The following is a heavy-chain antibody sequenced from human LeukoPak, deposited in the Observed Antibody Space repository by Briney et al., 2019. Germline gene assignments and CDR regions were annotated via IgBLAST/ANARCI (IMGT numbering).Heavy chain of an antibody. D-gene: IGHD1-26*01. Sequence: PGGSLRLSCAASGFTFSSYDMHWVRQAPGKGLEWVTFIRYDGGNKYYADSVKGRFTISRDNSKNTLYLQMNSLRAEDTAVYYCASGLRRSIVGGAPFDYWGQGTLVTVSS. V-gene: IGHV3-30*02. CDR1: GFTFSSYD. J-gene: IGHJ4*02. CDR2: IRYDGGNK. CDR3: ASGLRRSIVGGAPFDY.